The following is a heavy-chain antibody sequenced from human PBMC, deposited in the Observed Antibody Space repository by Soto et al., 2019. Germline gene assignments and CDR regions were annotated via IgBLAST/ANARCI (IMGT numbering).Heavy chain of an antibody. CDR2: INHSGST. D-gene: IGHD3-10*01. V-gene: IGHV4-34*01. J-gene: IGHJ6*02. Sequence: RSLTCAVYGGSFSGYYWSWIRQPPGKGLEWIGEINHSGSTNYNPSLKSRVTISVDTSKXXXXLXXXSXTXXXTXVYYCVGSGSYYGYYYYCMDVWGHGTTVT. CDR1: GGSFSGYY. CDR3: VGSGSYYGYYYYCMDV.